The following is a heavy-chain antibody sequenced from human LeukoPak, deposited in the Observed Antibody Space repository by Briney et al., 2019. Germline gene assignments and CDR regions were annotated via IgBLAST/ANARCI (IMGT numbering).Heavy chain of an antibody. J-gene: IGHJ4*02. V-gene: IGHV3-30*18. CDR1: EFTFSNYG. D-gene: IGHD2-21*01. CDR2: ISKDGSNK. Sequence: PGGSLRLSCAASEFTFSNYGMHWVRQAPGKGLEWVAVISKDGSNKIYAASVKGRFTISRDNSKNTLYLQMNSLRAEDTAVYYCAKDGPGESYFDYWGQGTLVTVSS. CDR3: AKDGPGESYFDY.